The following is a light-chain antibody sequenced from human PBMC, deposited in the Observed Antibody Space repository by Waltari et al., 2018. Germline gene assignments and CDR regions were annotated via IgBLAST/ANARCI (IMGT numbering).Light chain of an antibody. Sequence: QSALTQPASVSGSPGQSITISCTGSSNDLGTYNLVSWYQQHPGKAPKLMIYEGTERPSGVSSRFSGSKTGNTASRTISGLQAEDDADYYCCSYAGSTTFLYVFGTGTKVTVL. V-gene: IGLV2-23*01. J-gene: IGLJ1*01. CDR2: EGT. CDR1: SNDLGTYNL. CDR3: CSYAGSTTFLYV.